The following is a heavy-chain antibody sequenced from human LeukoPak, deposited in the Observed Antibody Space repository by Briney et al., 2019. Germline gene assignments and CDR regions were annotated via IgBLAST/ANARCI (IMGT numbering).Heavy chain of an antibody. D-gene: IGHD3/OR15-3a*01. CDR3: ASGEFRHGLQVDY. CDR2: IYTSGST. Sequence: PSETLSLTCSVSGGSISSYYWSWIRQPAGKGLEWIGRIYTSGSTNYNPSLKSRVTMSLDTSRNHFSLKLISVTAADTAVYYCASGEFRHGLQVDYWGQGTLVAVSS. CDR1: GGSISSYY. J-gene: IGHJ4*02. V-gene: IGHV4-4*07.